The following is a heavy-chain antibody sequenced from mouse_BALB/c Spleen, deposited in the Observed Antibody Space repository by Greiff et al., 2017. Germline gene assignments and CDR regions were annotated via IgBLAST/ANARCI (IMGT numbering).Heavy chain of an antibody. CDR3: ARDGYSGY. V-gene: IGHV1-69*02. J-gene: IGHJ2*01. D-gene: IGHD2-3*01. CDR2: IDPSDSET. Sequence: VQLQQPGAELVKPGAPVKLSCKASGYTFTSYWMNWVKQRPGRGLEWIGRIDPSDSETHYNQKFKDKATLTVDKSSSTAYIQLSSLTSEDSAVYYCARDGYSGYWGQGTTLTVSS. CDR1: GYTFTSYW.